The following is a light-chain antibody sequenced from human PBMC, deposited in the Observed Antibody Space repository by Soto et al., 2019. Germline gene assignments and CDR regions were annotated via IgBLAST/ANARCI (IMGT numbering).Light chain of an antibody. Sequence: QSALTQPRSVSGSPGQSVTISCTGTSSDVGGYNYVSWYQQHPGKAPKLMIYDVSKRPSGVPDRFSGSKSGNTASLTISGLQAEDEADYCCCSYAGKYYVFGTGTKLTVL. CDR2: DVS. V-gene: IGLV2-11*01. CDR3: CSYAGKYYV. J-gene: IGLJ1*01. CDR1: SSDVGGYNY.